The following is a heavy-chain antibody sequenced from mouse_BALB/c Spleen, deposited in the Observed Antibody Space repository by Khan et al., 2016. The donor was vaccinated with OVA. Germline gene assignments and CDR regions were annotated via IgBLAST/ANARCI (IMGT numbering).Heavy chain of an antibody. V-gene: IGHV1-77*01. J-gene: IGHJ3*01. CDR2: IYPGSGNI. Sequence: QVQLKQSGAELARPGASVNLSCKASGYTFTDYNINWMKQRTGQGLEWIGEIYPGSGNIYYNEKFKGKATLTADKSSSPAYMQLSSLKSEDSAVYFWAREWAAWFPYWGQGTLGTASA. CDR3: AREWAAWFPY. CDR1: GYTFTDYN.